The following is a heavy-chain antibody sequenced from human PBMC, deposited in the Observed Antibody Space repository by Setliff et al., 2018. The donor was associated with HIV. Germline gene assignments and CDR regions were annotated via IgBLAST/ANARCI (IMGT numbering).Heavy chain of an antibody. CDR3: ARGVDLLTAPSYYYYYMDV. CDR2: IWYDGSNK. J-gene: IGHJ6*03. Sequence: GGSLRLSCAASGFTFSSYGMNWVRQAPGKGLEWVALIWYDGSNKYYGDSVKGRFTISRDNSKNTLFLQMNSLRAEDTAVYYCARGVDLLTAPSYYYYYMDVWGKGTTVTVSS. D-gene: IGHD3-9*01. V-gene: IGHV3-33*08. CDR1: GFTFSSYG.